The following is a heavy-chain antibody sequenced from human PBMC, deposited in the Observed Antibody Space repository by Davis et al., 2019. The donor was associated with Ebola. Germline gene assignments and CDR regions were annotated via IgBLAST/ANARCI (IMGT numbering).Heavy chain of an antibody. J-gene: IGHJ6*02. D-gene: IGHD2-15*01. CDR2: IYYSGST. CDR1: GGSISSGGYY. CDR3: ARARVVVVAATEVYYYYGMDV. V-gene: IGHV4-61*08. Sequence: MPSETLSLTCTVSGGSISSGGYYWSWIRQHPGKGLEWIGYIYYSGSTNYNPSLKSRVTISVDTSKNQFSLKLSSVTAADTAVCYCARARVVVVAATEVYYYYGMDVWGQGTTVTVSS.